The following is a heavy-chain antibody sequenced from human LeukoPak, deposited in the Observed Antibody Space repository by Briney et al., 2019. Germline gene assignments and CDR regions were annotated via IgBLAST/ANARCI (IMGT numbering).Heavy chain of an antibody. Sequence: RASVKVSCKASGYTFTSYGISWVRQAPGQGLEWMGWISAYNGNTNYAQKLQGRVTMTTDTSTSTAYMELRSLRSDDTAVYYCARERVYDFWSGYYPGLGMDVWGQGTTVTVSS. CDR3: ARERVYDFWSGYYPGLGMDV. CDR2: ISAYNGNT. D-gene: IGHD3-3*01. J-gene: IGHJ6*02. CDR1: GYTFTSYG. V-gene: IGHV1-18*04.